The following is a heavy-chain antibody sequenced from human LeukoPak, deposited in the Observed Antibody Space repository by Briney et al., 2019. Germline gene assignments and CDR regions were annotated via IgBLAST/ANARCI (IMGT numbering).Heavy chain of an antibody. CDR2: INHSGST. CDR1: GGSFSGYY. J-gene: IGHJ3*02. Sequence: SETLSLTCAVYGGSFSGYYWSWIRQPPGKGLEWIGEINHSGSTNYNPSLKSRVTISVDTSKNQFSLKLSSVTAADTAVYYCARLTANDAFDIWGQGTMVTVSS. V-gene: IGHV4-34*01. CDR3: ARLTANDAFDI.